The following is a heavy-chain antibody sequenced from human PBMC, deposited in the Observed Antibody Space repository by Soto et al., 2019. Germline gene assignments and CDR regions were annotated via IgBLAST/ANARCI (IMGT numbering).Heavy chain of an antibody. CDR2: INPSGGST. CDR3: ARVLRYFDWLLGPSYYYYGMDV. J-gene: IGHJ6*02. V-gene: IGHV1-46*03. D-gene: IGHD3-9*01. CDR1: GYTFTSYY. Sequence: VKVSCKASGYTFTSYYMHWVRQAPGQGLEWMGIINPSGGSTSYAQKFQGRVTMTRDTSTSTVYMELSSLRSEDTAVYYCARVLRYFDWLLGPSYYYYGMDVWGQGTTVAVSS.